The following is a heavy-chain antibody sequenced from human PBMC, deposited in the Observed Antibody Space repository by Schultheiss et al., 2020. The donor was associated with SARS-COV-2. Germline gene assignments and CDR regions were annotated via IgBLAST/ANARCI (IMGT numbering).Heavy chain of an antibody. V-gene: IGHV4-61*01. CDR3: ARDDNMDV. J-gene: IGHJ6*02. CDR1: GYSISSGYY. Sequence: SETLSLTCGVSGYSISSGYYWSWIRQPPGKGLEWIGYIYYSGSTNYNPSLRSRVTISVDTSKNQFSLKLSSVTAADTAVYYCARDDNMDVWGQGTTVTVSS. CDR2: IYYSGST.